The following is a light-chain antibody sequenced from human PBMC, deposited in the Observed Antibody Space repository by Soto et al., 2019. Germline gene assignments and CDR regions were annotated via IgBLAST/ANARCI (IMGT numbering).Light chain of an antibody. V-gene: IGKV1-5*03. CDR2: KAS. CDR3: QHSNSYPFT. J-gene: IGKJ3*01. CDR1: QIISNW. Sequence: DIQMTQSPSTLSASVGDRVTITCRASQIISNWLAWYQQKPGKAPKVLIYKASSLETGVPSRFSGSGSGTGFTLTISSLQPDDFATYYFQHSNSYPFTFGPGTKVHIK.